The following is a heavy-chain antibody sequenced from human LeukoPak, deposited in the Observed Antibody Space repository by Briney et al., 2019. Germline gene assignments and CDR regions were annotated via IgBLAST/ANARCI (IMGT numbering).Heavy chain of an antibody. J-gene: IGHJ3*02. V-gene: IGHV1-69*06. CDR1: GGTFSSYA. D-gene: IGHD5-18*01. CDR3: ALPSGYSEGAFDI. CDR2: IIPIFGTA. Sequence: ASVKVSCKASGGTFSSYAISWVRQAPGQGLEWMGGIIPIFGTANYAQKFRGRVTITADKSTSTAYMELSSLRSEDTAVYYCALPSGYSEGAFDIWGQGTMVTVSS.